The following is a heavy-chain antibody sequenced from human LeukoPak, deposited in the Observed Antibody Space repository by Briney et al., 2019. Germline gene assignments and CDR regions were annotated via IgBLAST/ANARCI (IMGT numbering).Heavy chain of an antibody. V-gene: IGHV4-4*07. CDR3: ARDRSADYYGSSGYYYYFDY. D-gene: IGHD3-22*01. CDR1: GGSISSYY. J-gene: IGHJ4*02. Sequence: SETLSLTCTAPGGSISSYYWSWIRQPAGKGLEWIGRIYTSGSTNYNPSLKSRVTMSVDTSKNQLYLQLSTVTAADTAVYYCARDRSADYYGSSGYYYYFDYWGQGTRVTVSS. CDR2: IYTSGST.